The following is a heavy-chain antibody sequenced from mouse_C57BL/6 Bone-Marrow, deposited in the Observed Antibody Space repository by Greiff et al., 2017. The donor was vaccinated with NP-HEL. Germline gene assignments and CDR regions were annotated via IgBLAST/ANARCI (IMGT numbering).Heavy chain of an antibody. CDR1: GFSLTSYG. CDR3: ARREGSSSAWFAY. V-gene: IGHV2-2*01. Sequence: VQLQESGPGLVQPSQSLSITCTVSGFSLTSYGVHWVRQSPGKGLEWLGVIWSGGSTDYNAAFISRLSISKDNSKSQVFFKMNSLQADDTAIYYCARREGSSSAWFAYWGQGTLVTVSA. J-gene: IGHJ3*01. D-gene: IGHD1-1*01. CDR2: IWSGGST.